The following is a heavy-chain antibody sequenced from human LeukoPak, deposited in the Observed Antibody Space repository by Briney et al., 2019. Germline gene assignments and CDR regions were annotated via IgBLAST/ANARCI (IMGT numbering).Heavy chain of an antibody. CDR2: IVVGSGNT. CDR1: GFTLTSSA. Sequence: SVKVSCKASGFTLTSSAMQWVRQARGQRLEWIGWIVVGSGNTNYAQKFQERVTITRDMSTSTAYMELSSLRSEDTAVYYCAATMYYDFWSGYYTPPDYWGQGTLVTVSS. D-gene: IGHD3-3*01. CDR3: AATMYYDFWSGYYTPPDY. V-gene: IGHV1-58*02. J-gene: IGHJ4*02.